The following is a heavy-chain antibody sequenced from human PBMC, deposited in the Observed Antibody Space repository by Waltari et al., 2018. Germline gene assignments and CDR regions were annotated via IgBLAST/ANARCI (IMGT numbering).Heavy chain of an antibody. CDR2: IYHSGST. Sequence: QLQLQESGSGLVKPSQTLSLTCAVSGGSISSGGYSWSWIRQPPGKGLEWIGYIYHSGSTYYNPSLKSRVTISVDRSKNQFSLKLSSVTAADTAVYYCARVAYSYGSATSIYFDLWGRGTLVTVS. CDR3: ARVAYSYGSATSIYFDL. V-gene: IGHV4-30-2*01. J-gene: IGHJ2*01. CDR1: GGSISSGGYS. D-gene: IGHD5-18*01.